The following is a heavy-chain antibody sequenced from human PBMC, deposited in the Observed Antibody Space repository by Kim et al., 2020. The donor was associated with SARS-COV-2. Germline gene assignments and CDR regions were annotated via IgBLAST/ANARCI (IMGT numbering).Heavy chain of an antibody. CDR2: IYYSGST. V-gene: IGHV4-59*01. J-gene: IGHJ5*02. D-gene: IGHD3-3*01. CDR3: ARAGRQYYDFWSGYYGGNWFDP. Sequence: SETLSLTCTVSGGSISSYYWSWIRQPPGKGLEWIGYIYYSGSTNYNPSLKSRVTISVDTSKNQFSLKLSSVTAADTAVYYCARAGRQYYDFWSGYYGGNWFDPWGQGTLVTVSS. CDR1: GGSISSYY.